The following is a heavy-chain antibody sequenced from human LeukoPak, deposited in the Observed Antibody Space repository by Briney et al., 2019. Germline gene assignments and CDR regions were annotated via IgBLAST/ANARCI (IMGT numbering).Heavy chain of an antibody. Sequence: PGGSLRLSCAASGFTFSSYWMSWVRQAPGKGLEWVSYISSSGSTIYYADSVKGRFTISRDNAKNSLYLQMNSLRAEDTAVYYCARSYTYYYGPPECWGQGTLVTVSS. V-gene: IGHV3-48*04. D-gene: IGHD3-10*01. CDR2: ISSSGSTI. J-gene: IGHJ4*02. CDR3: ARSYTYYYGPPEC. CDR1: GFTFSSYW.